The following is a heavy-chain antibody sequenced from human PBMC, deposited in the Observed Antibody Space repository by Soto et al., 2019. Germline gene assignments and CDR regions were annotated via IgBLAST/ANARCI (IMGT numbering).Heavy chain of an antibody. Sequence: ASVKVSCKASGYTFTSNGVNWVRQATGQGLEWMGWISPNNGNTNYAQKLQGRVTMTRNTSMSTAYMELRSLRSDDTAVYYCARLDHYYDSSGYYFWGQGTLVTVSS. J-gene: IGHJ4*02. CDR3: ARLDHYYDSSGYYF. CDR1: GYTFTSNG. CDR2: ISPNNGNT. D-gene: IGHD3-22*01. V-gene: IGHV1-18*04.